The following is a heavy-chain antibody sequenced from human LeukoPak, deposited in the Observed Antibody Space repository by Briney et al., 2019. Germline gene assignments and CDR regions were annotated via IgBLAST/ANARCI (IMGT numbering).Heavy chain of an antibody. CDR1: GGTFSSYA. CDR2: IIPIFGTA. J-gene: IGHJ4*02. CDR3: ASLGGDIVATIDY. V-gene: IGHV1-69*06. D-gene: IGHD5-12*01. Sequence: SVKVSCKASGGTFSSYAISWVRQAPGQGLEXXXGIIPIFGTANYAQKFQGRVTITADKSTSTAYMELSSLRSEDTAVYYCASLGGDIVATIDYWGQGTLVTVSS.